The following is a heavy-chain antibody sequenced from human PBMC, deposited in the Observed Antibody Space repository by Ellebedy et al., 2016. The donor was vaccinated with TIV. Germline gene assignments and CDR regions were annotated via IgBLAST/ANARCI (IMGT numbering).Heavy chain of an antibody. CDR1: GYTFTSYG. D-gene: IGHD1-26*01. CDR2: IDPSGGST. CDR3: AREEGSGSYSY. Sequence: ASVKVSCKASGYTFTSYGISWVRQAPGQGLEWMGIIDPSGGSTNYAQKFQGRVTMTRDTSISTAYMELRSLRSDDTAVYYCAREEGSGSYSYWGQGTLVTVSS. V-gene: IGHV1-2*02. J-gene: IGHJ4*02.